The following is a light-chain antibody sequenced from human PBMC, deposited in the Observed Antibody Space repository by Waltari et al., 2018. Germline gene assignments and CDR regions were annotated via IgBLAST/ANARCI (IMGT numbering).Light chain of an antibody. J-gene: IGKJ3*01. Sequence: EIVMTQSPATLSVSPGERATISCRVSQSVAINLAWYQQKPGQSPRLLIYGASTRATGIPARFSGSGTATEFTLTISSMQPEDFAVYFCQQYNNWPLTFGP. CDR1: QSVAIN. CDR2: GAS. V-gene: IGKV3-15*01. CDR3: QQYNNWPLT.